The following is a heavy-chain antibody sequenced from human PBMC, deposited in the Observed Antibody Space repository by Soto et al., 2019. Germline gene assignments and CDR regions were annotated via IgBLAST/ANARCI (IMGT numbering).Heavy chain of an antibody. CDR3: ARYPGGSCFAFDS. D-gene: IGHD2-15*01. J-gene: IGHJ4*02. CDR1: VFTFSSDA. V-gene: IGHV3-33*01. Sequence: PAGSRRLSCAASVFTFSSDAMHCVSQAQGKGLEWVAFIWTDGSNKYYADSVKDRFTISRDNSKDSLDLQMNSLRAEDTAVYYCARYPGGSCFAFDSWGQGILVTVSS. CDR2: IWTDGSNK.